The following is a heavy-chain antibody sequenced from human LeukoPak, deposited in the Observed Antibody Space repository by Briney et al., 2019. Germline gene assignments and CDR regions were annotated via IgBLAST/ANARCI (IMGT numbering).Heavy chain of an antibody. Sequence: ASVKVSCKASGYTFTSYGISWVRQAPGQGLEWMGWISAYNGNTNYAQKLQGRVTMTTDTSTSTAYMELRSLRSDDTAVYYCARLYYHDNSGYPFGVFDYWGQGTLVTVSS. CDR1: GYTFTSYG. D-gene: IGHD3-22*01. CDR2: ISAYNGNT. V-gene: IGHV1-18*01. CDR3: ARLYYHDNSGYPFGVFDY. J-gene: IGHJ4*02.